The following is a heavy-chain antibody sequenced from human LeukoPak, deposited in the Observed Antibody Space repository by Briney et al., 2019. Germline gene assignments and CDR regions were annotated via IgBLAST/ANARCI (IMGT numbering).Heavy chain of an antibody. CDR1: GGSISSGDYY. Sequence: SETLSLTCTVSGGSISSGDYYWSWIRQPPGKGLEWIGYIYYSGSTYYNPSLKSRVTISVDTSKNQFSLKLSSVTAADTAVYYCARHGVRPGIAVAGTFWFDPWGQGTLVTVSS. CDR3: ARHGVRPGIAVAGTFWFDP. V-gene: IGHV4-30-4*01. CDR2: IYYSGST. J-gene: IGHJ5*02. D-gene: IGHD6-19*01.